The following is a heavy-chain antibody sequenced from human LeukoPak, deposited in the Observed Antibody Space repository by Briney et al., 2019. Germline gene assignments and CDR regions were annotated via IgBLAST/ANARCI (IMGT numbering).Heavy chain of an antibody. CDR3: ARSGEIDY. Sequence: PSETLSLTCTVSGGSISSYYWSWIRQPPGKGLEWIGYIYYTGSTNYNPSLTSRVTISIDTSKNQFSLKLSSVTAADTAVYYCARSGEIDYWGQGTLVTVSS. V-gene: IGHV4-59*08. J-gene: IGHJ4*02. D-gene: IGHD1-26*01. CDR2: IYYTGST. CDR1: GGSISSYY.